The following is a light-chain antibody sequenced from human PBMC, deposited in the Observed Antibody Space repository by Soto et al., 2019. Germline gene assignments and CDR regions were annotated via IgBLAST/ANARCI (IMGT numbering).Light chain of an antibody. Sequence: QSALTQPPSASGSPGQSVTISCTGTSSDVGGYNYVSWYQQHPGKAPKRMIYEVSKRPSGVPDRFSGSKSGNTASLTVSGLQAEDEADYYRSSCAGSNNWNFGTGTKVTVL. CDR1: SSDVGGYNY. J-gene: IGLJ1*01. CDR3: SSCAGSNNWN. V-gene: IGLV2-8*01. CDR2: EVS.